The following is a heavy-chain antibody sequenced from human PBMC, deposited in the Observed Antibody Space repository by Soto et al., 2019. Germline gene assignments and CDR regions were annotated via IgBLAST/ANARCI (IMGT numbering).Heavy chain of an antibody. V-gene: IGHV3-23*01. D-gene: IGHD7-27*01. CDR3: AKASVGMWSYFDY. Sequence: DVQLLESGGGLVQPGESLTLSCAASGFTFSSYAMSWVRQAPGKGLEWVSAISGGGGNTYSAESVRGRFTISRDNCKRAGYLEVKGVRAEDTAIYWCAKASVGMWSYFDYWGQGTLVTVCS. CDR2: ISGGGGNT. J-gene: IGHJ4*02. CDR1: GFTFSSYA.